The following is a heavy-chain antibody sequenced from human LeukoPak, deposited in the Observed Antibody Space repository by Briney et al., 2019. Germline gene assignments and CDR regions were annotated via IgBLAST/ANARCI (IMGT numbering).Heavy chain of an antibody. J-gene: IGHJ3*02. CDR3: ARDSSRTTRGYSYGTFDI. CDR1: GGSFSGYY. D-gene: IGHD5-18*01. Sequence: SETLSLTCAVYGGSFSGYYWSWIRQPPGKGLEWIGEINHSGSTNYNPSLKSRVTISVDTSKNQFSLKLSSVTAADTAVYYCARDSSRTTRGYSYGTFDIWRQGTMVTVSS. CDR2: INHSGST. V-gene: IGHV4-34*01.